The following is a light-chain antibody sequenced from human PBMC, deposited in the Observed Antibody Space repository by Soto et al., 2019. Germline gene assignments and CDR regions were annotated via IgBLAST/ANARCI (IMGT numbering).Light chain of an antibody. V-gene: IGKV1-17*01. CDR3: QQVNSCPSA. J-gene: IGKJ5*01. CDR1: QGLRND. Sequence: IQMYISLSTLSAYVGDRVTITCRASQGLRNDLAWYQQKAGKAPKRLIYTASSLQSGVPSRFSGSGSGTEFTLTLSSLQPEDFAAYDCQQVNSCPSAFGQWTLLE. CDR2: TAS.